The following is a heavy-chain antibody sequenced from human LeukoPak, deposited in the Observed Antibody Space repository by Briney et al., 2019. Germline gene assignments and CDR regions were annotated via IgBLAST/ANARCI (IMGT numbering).Heavy chain of an antibody. CDR3: AKDRIASPPQGRFDP. CDR2: ISGSGDST. D-gene: IGHD6-6*01. V-gene: IGHV3-23*01. J-gene: IGHJ5*02. Sequence: GGSLRLSCAASGFTFRSYAMNWVRQAPGKGLEWVSAISGSGDSTYYADSVKGRFTISRDNSQNTLYLQMNSLGAEDTAIYYCAKDRIASPPQGRFDPWGQGTLVTVSS. CDR1: GFTFRSYA.